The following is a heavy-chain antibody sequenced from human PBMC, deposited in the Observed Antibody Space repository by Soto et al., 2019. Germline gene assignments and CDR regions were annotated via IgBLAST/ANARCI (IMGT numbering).Heavy chain of an antibody. CDR3: SRDLDANPDGFDI. J-gene: IGHJ3*02. CDR2: IRSQTHGETR. D-gene: IGHD2-8*01. Sequence: PGGSLRLSCTAFGFTFGEYAMSWFRQAPGKGLEWVGFIRSQTHGETREYAASVKGRVTISRDDSNSIAYLQMNSPEIEDTAVYYCSRDLDANPDGFDIWGQGTMVTVSS. CDR1: GFTFGEYA. V-gene: IGHV3-49*03.